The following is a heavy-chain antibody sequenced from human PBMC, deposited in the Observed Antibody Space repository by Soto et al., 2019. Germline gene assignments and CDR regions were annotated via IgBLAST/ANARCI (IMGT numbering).Heavy chain of an antibody. V-gene: IGHV4-39*01. J-gene: IGHJ4*02. D-gene: IGHD4-17*01. CDR1: ACSISSNNYY. CDR2: IYYSVST. Sequence: PSDTLALTCTISACSISSNNYYWGWIRQPSGKGLECIGSIYYSVSTYYNPSLKTRFTISVDTPNNQFALKLVSVTAADTAVYYCASSYGEYVSYWGEGNVVTVSS. CDR3: ASSYGEYVSY.